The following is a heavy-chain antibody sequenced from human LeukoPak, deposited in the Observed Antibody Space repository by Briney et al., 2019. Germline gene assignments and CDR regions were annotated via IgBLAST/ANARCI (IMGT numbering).Heavy chain of an antibody. D-gene: IGHD6-13*01. CDR1: GFTVSSNY. J-gene: IGHJ4*02. Sequence: GGSLRLSCAASGFTVSSNYMSWVRQAPGKGLEWVSVIYSGGSTYYADSVKGRFTISRDNSKNTLYLQMNSLRAEDTAVYYCARAERRGYSSSWTPFDYWGQGTLVTVSS. V-gene: IGHV3-66*01. CDR3: ARAERRGYSSSWTPFDY. CDR2: IYSGGST.